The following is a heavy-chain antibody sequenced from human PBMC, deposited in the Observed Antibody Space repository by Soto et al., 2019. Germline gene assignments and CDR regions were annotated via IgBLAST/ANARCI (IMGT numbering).Heavy chain of an antibody. CDR1: GGSISSGTYY. V-gene: IGHV4-31*03. Sequence: SETLYLTCTVSGGSISSGTYYWSWIRQHPGKGLEWIGYIHYSGSTNYNPSLKSRVTMSLDTSKNQFSLKLTSVTAADTAVYYCAGEDRNYYDSSGFYRWGRGTLVTVSS. D-gene: IGHD3-22*01. CDR3: AGEDRNYYDSSGFYR. CDR2: IHYSGST. J-gene: IGHJ5*02.